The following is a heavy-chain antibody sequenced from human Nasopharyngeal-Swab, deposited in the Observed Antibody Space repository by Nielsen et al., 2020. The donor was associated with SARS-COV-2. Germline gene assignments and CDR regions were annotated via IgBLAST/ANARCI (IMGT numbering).Heavy chain of an antibody. CDR3: ARDQGSSWYTYYYYYGMDV. V-gene: IGHV3-30-3*01. CDR1: GFTFSSYA. D-gene: IGHD6-13*01. Sequence: GGSLRLSCAASGFTFSSYAMHWVRQAPGKGLEWVAVISYDGSKKYYADSVKGRFTISRDNSKNPLYLQMNSLRAEDTAVYYCARDQGSSWYTYYYYYGMDVWGQGTTVTVSS. CDR2: ISYDGSKK. J-gene: IGHJ6*02.